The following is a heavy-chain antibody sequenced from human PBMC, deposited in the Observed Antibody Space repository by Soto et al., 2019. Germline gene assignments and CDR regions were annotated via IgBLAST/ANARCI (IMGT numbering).Heavy chain of an antibody. D-gene: IGHD4-4*01. J-gene: IGHJ6*02. V-gene: IGHV4-59*01. Sequence: PSETLSLTCTVSGGSISNYHWSWIRQPPGKGLEWIGYIYYSGSTNYNPSLKSRVTISVDTSKNQFSLKLSSVTAADTAVYYCARDGYTVTPNYYYGMDVWGQGTTVTVSS. CDR3: ARDGYTVTPNYYYGMDV. CDR2: IYYSGST. CDR1: GGSISNYH.